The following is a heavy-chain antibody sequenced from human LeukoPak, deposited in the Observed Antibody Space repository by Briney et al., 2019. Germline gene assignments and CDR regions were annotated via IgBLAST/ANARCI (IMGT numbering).Heavy chain of an antibody. V-gene: IGHV1-2*06. CDR3: ARALGYYDFWSGPNWFDP. Sequence: ASVKVSCKASGYTFTGYYMHWVRQAPGQGLEWMGRINPNSGGTNYAQKFQGRVTMTRNTSISTAYMELSSLRSEDTAVYYCARALGYYDFWSGPNWFDPWGQGTLVTVSS. CDR1: GYTFTGYY. J-gene: IGHJ5*02. D-gene: IGHD3-3*01. CDR2: INPNSGGT.